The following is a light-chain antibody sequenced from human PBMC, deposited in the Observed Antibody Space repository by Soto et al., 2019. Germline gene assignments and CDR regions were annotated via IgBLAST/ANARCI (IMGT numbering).Light chain of an antibody. CDR1: QDISNR. Sequence: DIQMTQSPSSLSASVGDRITITCQASQDISNRLNWYHQKPGKAPNLLIYDASNLAAGVPSGFSGSGSGTHFTFTISSLQPEDIGTYYCQNCFTVPYTFGQWTKL. CDR3: QNCFTVPYT. J-gene: IGKJ2*01. CDR2: DAS. V-gene: IGKV1-33*01.